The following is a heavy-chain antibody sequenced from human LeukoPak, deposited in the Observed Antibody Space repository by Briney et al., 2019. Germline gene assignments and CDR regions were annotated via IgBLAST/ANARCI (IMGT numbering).Heavy chain of an antibody. CDR3: AREGKLDYYYYMGV. D-gene: IGHD3-10*01. CDR2: ISSSGSTI. J-gene: IGHJ6*03. Sequence: GGSLRLSCAASGFTFSSYSMNWVRQAPGKGLEWVSYISSSGSTIYYADSVKGRFTISRDNAKNSLYLQMNSLRAEDTAVYYCAREGKLDYYYYMGVWGKGTTVTVSS. CDR1: GFTFSSYS. V-gene: IGHV3-48*04.